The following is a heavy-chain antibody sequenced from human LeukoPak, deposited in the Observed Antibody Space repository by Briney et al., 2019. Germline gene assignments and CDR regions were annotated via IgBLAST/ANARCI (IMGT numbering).Heavy chain of an antibody. J-gene: IGHJ4*02. CDR2: MNPNSGNT. CDR3: ARGSLFGGYSYAGGDY. CDR1: GYTFTSYD. V-gene: IGHV1-8*03. D-gene: IGHD5-18*01. Sequence: GASVKVSCKASGYTFTSYDINWVRQATGQGLEWMGWMNPNSGNTGYAQKFQGRVTITRNTSISTAYMELSSLRSEDTAVYYCARGSLFGGYSYAGGDYWGQGTLVTVSS.